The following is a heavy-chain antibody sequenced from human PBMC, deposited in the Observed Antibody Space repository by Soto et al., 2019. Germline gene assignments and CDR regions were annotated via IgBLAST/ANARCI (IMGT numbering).Heavy chain of an antibody. CDR3: ARVWYSGAYSSH. V-gene: IGHV4-4*02. D-gene: IGHD1-26*01. CDR2: IFHSAST. CDR1: GGSISSSNW. Sequence: PSETLSLTCAVPGGSISSSNWWHWVRQPPRKGLECIWEIFHSASTNYNPSLKSRFTISVAKSKNQFSLNLSSVTAADSAVYYCARVWYSGAYSSHWGQGTLVTVSS. J-gene: IGHJ4*02.